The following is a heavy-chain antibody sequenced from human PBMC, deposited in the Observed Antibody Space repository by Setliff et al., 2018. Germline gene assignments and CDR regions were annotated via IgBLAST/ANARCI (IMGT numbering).Heavy chain of an antibody. J-gene: IGHJ3*02. CDR3: FDI. Sequence: GGSLRLSCAASGFTFSGSAMYWVRQASGKGLEWVGRIRSKSDSYATIYAASVRGRFTISRDDSKNTAYLQMNSLKTEDTWIRGAFDIWGQGTMVTVSS. V-gene: IGHV3-73*01. CDR1: GFTFSGSA. CDR2: IRSKSDSYAT. D-gene: IGHD3-10*01.